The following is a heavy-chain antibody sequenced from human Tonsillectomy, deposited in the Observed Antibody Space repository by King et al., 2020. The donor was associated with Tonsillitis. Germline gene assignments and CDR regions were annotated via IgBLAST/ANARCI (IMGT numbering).Heavy chain of an antibody. V-gene: IGHV4-59*01. D-gene: IGHD6-19*01. Sequence: QLQESGPGLVKPSETLSLTCTVSGGSISSYYWSWIRQPPGKGLEWIGYIYYSGSTKYNPSLKSRVTISVDTSKNQFSLKVTSVTAADTATYYCARVHRGGWWYFDRWGRGTLVTVSS. J-gene: IGHJ2*01. CDR2: IYYSGST. CDR3: ARVHRGGWWYFDR. CDR1: GGSISSYY.